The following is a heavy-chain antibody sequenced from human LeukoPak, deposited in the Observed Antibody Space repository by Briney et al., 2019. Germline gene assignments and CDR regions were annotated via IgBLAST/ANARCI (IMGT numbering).Heavy chain of an antibody. CDR3: SCTAVTQRSLSFDY. V-gene: IGHV3-30*03. CDR1: GFTFSSYG. Sequence: GGSLRLSCAASGFTFSSYGMHWVRRAPGKGLEWVAVMSYDGSNKYYADSVKGRFTISRDNSKNTLYLQMNSLRAEDTAVYYCSCTAVTQRSLSFDYWGQRTLVTVSS. J-gene: IGHJ4*02. CDR2: MSYDGSNK. D-gene: IGHD4-17*01.